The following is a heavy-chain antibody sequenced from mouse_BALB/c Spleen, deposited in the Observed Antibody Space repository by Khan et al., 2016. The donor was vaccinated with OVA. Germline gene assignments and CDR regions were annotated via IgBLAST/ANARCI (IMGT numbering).Heavy chain of an antibody. D-gene: IGHD2-14*01. J-gene: IGHJ3*01. Sequence: VQLQQSGAELARPGASVKMSCKASGYTFTSYTIHWIKERLGQGLEWIGNINPSNGYTNYNQKFKDKATLTPEKSTTTAYLQMSSLTSDDSAVYNCVRDGAYHRNDGWFAYWGQGTLVTVSA. CDR3: VRDGAYHRNDGWFAY. V-gene: IGHV1-4*01. CDR2: INPSNGYT. CDR1: GYTFTSYT.